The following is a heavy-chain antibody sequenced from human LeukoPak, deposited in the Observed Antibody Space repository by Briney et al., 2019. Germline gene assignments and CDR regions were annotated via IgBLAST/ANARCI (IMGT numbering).Heavy chain of an antibody. CDR2: IYITGST. V-gene: IGHV4-59*13. CDR1: RGSILPYH. CDR3: ARVRTGETAYDAHDV. D-gene: IGHD4-17*01. J-gene: IGHJ3*01. Sequence: SETLSLTCTHPRGSILPYHRTWIPQPPGKGLEWIGDIYITGSTNYNPYLKRRVTISVDTSKNQFSLRLSSVTAADTAVYYCARVRTGETAYDAHDVWGLGTMVTVSS.